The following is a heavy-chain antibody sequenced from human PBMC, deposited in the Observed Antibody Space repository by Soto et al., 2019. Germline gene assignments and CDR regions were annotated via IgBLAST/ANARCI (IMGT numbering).Heavy chain of an antibody. Sequence: GSLRLPCAGSGFTFGDSYMSWIRQAPGKGLEWLSYISPGSRYPAYADSVKGRFTISRDNAKRSLYLQMMSLTAEDTAIYYCVRGGGGGLFDPWGQGTMVTVSS. J-gene: IGHJ5*02. D-gene: IGHD2-15*01. V-gene: IGHV3-11*06. CDR2: ISPGSRYP. CDR1: GFTFGDSY. CDR3: VRGGGGGLFDP.